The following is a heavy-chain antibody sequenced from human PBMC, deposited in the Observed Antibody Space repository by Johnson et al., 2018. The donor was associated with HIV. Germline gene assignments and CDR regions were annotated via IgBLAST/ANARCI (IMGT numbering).Heavy chain of an antibody. Sequence: QVQLVESGGGVVQPGRSLRLSCAASGFTFSTYGMHWVRQAPGKGLEWVAVITYDGSEKYYADSVKGRFTISRDSSKNTPYLQVNSLRAEDTAVYYCARGSRYTHDNDDVYLLHAFDIWGQGTVVTVSS. CDR1: GFTFSTYG. V-gene: IGHV3-30*03. D-gene: IGHD3-16*01. J-gene: IGHJ3*02. CDR3: ARGSRYTHDNDDVYLLHAFDI. CDR2: ITYDGSEK.